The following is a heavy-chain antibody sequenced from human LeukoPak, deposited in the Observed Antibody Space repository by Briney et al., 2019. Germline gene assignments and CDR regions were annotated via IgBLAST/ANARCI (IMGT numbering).Heavy chain of an antibody. J-gene: IGHJ4*02. D-gene: IGHD3-10*01. V-gene: IGHV1-69*06. Sequence: SVKVSCKASGGTFSSYAISWVRQAPGQGLEWMGGIIPIFGTANYAQRFQGRVTITADKSTSTAYMELSSLRSEDTAVYYCARDRYYYGSGSYWPFGYWGQGTLVTVSS. CDR3: ARDRYYYGSGSYWPFGY. CDR2: IIPIFGTA. CDR1: GGTFSSYA.